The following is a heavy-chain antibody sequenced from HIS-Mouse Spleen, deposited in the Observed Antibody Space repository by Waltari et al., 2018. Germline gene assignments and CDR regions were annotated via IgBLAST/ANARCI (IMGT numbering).Heavy chain of an antibody. CDR2: INPNSSKT. Sequence: QVQLVQSGAEVKKPGASVKVSCKASGYTFTSYDINWVRQATGQGLEWMGWINPNSSKTGYAQKFQGRVNMTRNTSISTAYMERSSLRSEDTAVYYCARVYYDFWSGYYYWGQGTLVTVSS. CDR1: GYTFTSYD. V-gene: IGHV1-8*01. D-gene: IGHD3-3*01. CDR3: ARVYYDFWSGYYY. J-gene: IGHJ4*02.